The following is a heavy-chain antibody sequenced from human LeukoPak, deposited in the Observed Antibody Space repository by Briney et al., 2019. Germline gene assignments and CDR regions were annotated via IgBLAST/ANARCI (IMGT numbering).Heavy chain of an antibody. CDR2: IYYSGST. CDR1: GGSISSYY. V-gene: IGHV4-59*12. J-gene: IGHJ4*02. D-gene: IGHD5-18*01. Sequence: SQTLSLTCTVSGGSISSYYWSWIRQPPGKGLEWIGYIYYSGSTNYNPSLKSRVTISVDTSKNQFSLKLSSVTAADTAVYYCAREGTGYSYGYGGGYFDYWGQGTLVTVSS. CDR3: AREGTGYSYGYGGGYFDY.